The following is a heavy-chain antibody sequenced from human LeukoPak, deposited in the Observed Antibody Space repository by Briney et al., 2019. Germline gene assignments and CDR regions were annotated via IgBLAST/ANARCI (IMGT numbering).Heavy chain of an antibody. J-gene: IGHJ3*02. D-gene: IGHD3-10*01. V-gene: IGHV1-46*01. CDR1: GYTFTSYA. CDR2: INPSGVST. Sequence: ASVKVSCKASGYTFTSYAMNWVRQAPGQGLEWMGIINPSGVSTSYAQKFQGRVTMTRDMSTSTVYMELSSLRSEDTAVYYCARNGVLLWFGELLYDAFDIWGQGTMVTVSS. CDR3: ARNGVLLWFGELLYDAFDI.